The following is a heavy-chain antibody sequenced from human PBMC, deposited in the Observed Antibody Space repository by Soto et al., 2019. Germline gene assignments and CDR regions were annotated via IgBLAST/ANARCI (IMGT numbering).Heavy chain of an antibody. J-gene: IGHJ3*02. CDR2: IYYSGST. CDR3: ASRGGATTAFDI. CDR1: GGSISSSSYY. Sequence: TSETLSLTCTVSGGSISSSSYYWGWIRQPPGKGLEWIGSIYYSGSTYYNPSLKSRVTISVDTSKNQFSLKLSSVTAADTAVYYCASRGGATTAFDIWGQGTMVTVSS. V-gene: IGHV4-39*01. D-gene: IGHD1-26*01.